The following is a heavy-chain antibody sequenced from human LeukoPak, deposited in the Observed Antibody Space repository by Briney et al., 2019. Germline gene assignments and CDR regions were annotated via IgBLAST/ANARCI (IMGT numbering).Heavy chain of an antibody. V-gene: IGHV3-23*01. CDR3: AKVDYDIVVVPAAFCIYSYY. CDR1: GFTFSSYA. J-gene: IGHJ4*02. CDR2: ISGSGGST. D-gene: IGHD2-2*01. Sequence: PGGSLRLSCAASGFTFSSYAMSWVRQAPGKGLEWVSAISGSGGSTYYADSVKGRFTISRDNSKNTLYLQMNSLRAEDTAVYYCAKVDYDIVVVPAAFCIYSYYWGQGTLVTVSS.